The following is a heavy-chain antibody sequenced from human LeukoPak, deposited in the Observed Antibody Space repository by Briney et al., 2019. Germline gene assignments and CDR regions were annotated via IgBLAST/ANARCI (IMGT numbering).Heavy chain of an antibody. V-gene: IGHV3-30*02. CDR3: AKEPGAGVPGYYMDV. D-gene: IGHD2-2*01. CDR2: IRYDGSNK. CDR1: GFIFSSYG. Sequence: PGGSLRLSCAASGFIFSSYGIHWVCQPPGKGLEWVAFIRYDGSNKYYADSVKGRFTISRDDSKSTVYLQMNSLRAEDTAIYYCAKEPGAGVPGYYMDVWGKGTTVTVSS. J-gene: IGHJ6*03.